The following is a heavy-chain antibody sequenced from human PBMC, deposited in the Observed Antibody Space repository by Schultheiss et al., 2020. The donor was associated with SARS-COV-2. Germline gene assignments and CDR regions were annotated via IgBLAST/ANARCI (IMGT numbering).Heavy chain of an antibody. Sequence: GESLKISCSASGFTFSSYAMHWVRQAPGKGLEYVSAISSNGGSTYYADSVKGRFTISRDNSKNTLYLQMNSLRAEDTAVYYCARGSCGGDCYGVPYYYYGMDVWGQGTTVTVSS. CDR1: GFTFSSYA. V-gene: IGHV3-64*04. CDR3: ARGSCGGDCYGVPYYYYGMDV. D-gene: IGHD2-21*02. J-gene: IGHJ6*02. CDR2: ISSNGGST.